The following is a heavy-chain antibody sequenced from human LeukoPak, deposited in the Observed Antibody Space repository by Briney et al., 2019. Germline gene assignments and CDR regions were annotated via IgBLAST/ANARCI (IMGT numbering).Heavy chain of an antibody. CDR2: IYTSGST. CDR3: ARITDYSNYYYYSMDV. J-gene: IGHJ6*03. D-gene: IGHD4-11*01. V-gene: IGHV4-61*02. CDR1: GGSISSGSYY. Sequence: PSQTLSLTCTVSGGSISSGSYYWSWIRQPAGKGLEWIGRIYTSGSTNYNPSLKSRVTISVDTSKNQFSLKLSSVTAADTAVYYCARITDYSNYYYYSMDVWGKGTTVTVSS.